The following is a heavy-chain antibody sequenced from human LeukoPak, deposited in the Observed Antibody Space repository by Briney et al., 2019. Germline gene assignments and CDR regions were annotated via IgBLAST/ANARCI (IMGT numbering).Heavy chain of an antibody. CDR2: ISDSGGST. CDR3: AKVGATVPHYFDC. Sequence: RAGGSLRLSCAASGFTFSSYAMSWVRQAPGKGLEWVSGISDSGGSTYYAHPVKGRFTISRDNSKNTLYLQMKGLRAEDTAVYYCAKVGATVPHYFDCWGQGTLVTVSS. V-gene: IGHV3-23*01. J-gene: IGHJ4*02. CDR1: GFTFSSYA. D-gene: IGHD4-17*01.